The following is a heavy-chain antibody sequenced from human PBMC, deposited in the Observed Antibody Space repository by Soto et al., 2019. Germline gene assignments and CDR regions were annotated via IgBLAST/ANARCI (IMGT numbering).Heavy chain of an antibody. CDR2: IYYSGST. CDR1: GGSISSGGYY. CDR3: VVSGYSWGYFDY. J-gene: IGHJ4*02. V-gene: IGHV4-31*03. D-gene: IGHD3-22*01. Sequence: SETLSLTCTVSGGSISSGGYYWSWIRQHPGKGLEWIGYIYYSGSTYYNPSLKSRVTISVDTSKNQFSLKLSSVTAADTAAYYCVVSGYSWGYFDYWGQGTQVTVSS.